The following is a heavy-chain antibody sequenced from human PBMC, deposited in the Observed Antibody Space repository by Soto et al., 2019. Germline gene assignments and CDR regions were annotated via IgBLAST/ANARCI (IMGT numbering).Heavy chain of an antibody. Sequence: QVQLPESSPGLVKPSQTLSLTCTVSGGSISSGGYYWSWIRQHPGKGLEWIGYIYYSGSTYYNPSVKTRVTISLDTSKNEFSLKLSSVTATDTPVYFCASSSGARYYDYWGQGTLVTVSS. CDR2: IYYSGST. V-gene: IGHV4-31*03. CDR1: GGSISSGGYY. D-gene: IGHD2-15*01. J-gene: IGHJ4*02. CDR3: ASSSGARYYDY.